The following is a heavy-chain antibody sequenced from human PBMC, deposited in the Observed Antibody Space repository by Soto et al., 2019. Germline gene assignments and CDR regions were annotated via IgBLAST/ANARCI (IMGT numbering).Heavy chain of an antibody. CDR3: ARALGYCSSTSCYVRLYYYYGMDV. J-gene: IGHJ6*02. Sequence: SETLSLTCIVSGGSISSSNYYWGWIHQSPGKGLEWIASIDYSGRTYYGPSLKSRVTMSLDMSKNQFSLKLTSVTAADTAVYYCARALGYCSSTSCYVRLYYYYGMDVWGQGTTVTVSS. D-gene: IGHD2-2*01. CDR1: GGSISSSNYY. V-gene: IGHV4-39*01. CDR2: IDYSGRT.